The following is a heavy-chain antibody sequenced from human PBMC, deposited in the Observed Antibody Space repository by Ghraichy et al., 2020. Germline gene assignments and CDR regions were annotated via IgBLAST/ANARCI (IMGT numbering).Heavy chain of an antibody. CDR1: GYSFITID. Sequence: ASVKVSCKASGYSFITIDLHWVRQAPGQGLEWMGMINPSGGTTAYAQNWQGRVTMTRDTSTSTVYMEMISLRSEDTAVYYCAATRELRFFDYWGQGTRVTVSP. J-gene: IGHJ4*02. D-gene: IGHD3-3*01. CDR3: AATRELRFFDY. CDR2: INPSGGTT. V-gene: IGHV1-46*04.